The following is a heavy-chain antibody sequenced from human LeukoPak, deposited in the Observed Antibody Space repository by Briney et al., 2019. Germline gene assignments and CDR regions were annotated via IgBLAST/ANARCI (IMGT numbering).Heavy chain of an antibody. J-gene: IGHJ6*03. CDR3: ARDPYSGSYSDYYYYYMDV. Sequence: GGTLRLFCAASAFSFSNYNMNWVRQAPGKGLEWVSSITSRGSYIYYADSVKGRFTISRDNAKNSLYLQLNSLRAEDTAVYYCARDPYSGSYSDYYYYYMDVWGKGTTVTVSS. CDR1: AFSFSNYN. CDR2: ITSRGSYI. D-gene: IGHD1-26*01. V-gene: IGHV3-21*01.